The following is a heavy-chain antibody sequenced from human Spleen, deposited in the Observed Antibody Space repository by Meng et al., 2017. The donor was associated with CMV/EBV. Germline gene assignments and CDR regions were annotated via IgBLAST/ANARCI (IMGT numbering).Heavy chain of an antibody. J-gene: IGHJ4*02. CDR2: INYSGST. CDR1: ISSNNW. CDR3: ARSLNPYYYDSSGMGAFDY. V-gene: IGHV4-4*02. Sequence: ISSNNWWSWVRQSPGKGLEWIGSINYSGSTYDNPSLKSRVTISVDTSKNQFSLKLSSVTAADTAVYYCARSLNPYYYDSSGMGAFDYWGQGTLVTVSS. D-gene: IGHD3-22*01.